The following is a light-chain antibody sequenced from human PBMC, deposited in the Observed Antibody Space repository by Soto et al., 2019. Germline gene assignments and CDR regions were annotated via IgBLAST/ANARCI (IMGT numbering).Light chain of an antibody. J-gene: IGKJ1*01. CDR1: QSITTY. CDR2: AAS. CDR3: QQCYSSPRT. Sequence: DIQMTQSPSTLSASVGDRVTITCRASQSITTYVNWYQQKLGKAPTLLIYAASSLPSGVPSRFSGSGSGTYFALTISSLQPEDFATYFCQQCYSSPRTFGQGTKVEI. V-gene: IGKV1-39*01.